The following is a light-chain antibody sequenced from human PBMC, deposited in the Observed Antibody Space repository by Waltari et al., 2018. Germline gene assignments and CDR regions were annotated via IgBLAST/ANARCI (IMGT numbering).Light chain of an antibody. CDR2: DVI. CDR3: CSFSGANNLL. J-gene: IGLJ2*01. CDR1: ARDIGGFHF. Sequence: QSALTQPPSASGSPGQSVTFSCTVTARDIGGFHFVSWYQQHPAKAPRLIIYDVIKRPSGVADRFSGSKSGNTASLTVSGLQAEDEADYFCCSFSGANNLLFGGGTRLTV. V-gene: IGLV2-8*01.